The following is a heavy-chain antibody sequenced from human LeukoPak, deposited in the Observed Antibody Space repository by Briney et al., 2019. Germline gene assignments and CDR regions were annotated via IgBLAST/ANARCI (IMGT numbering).Heavy chain of an antibody. J-gene: IGHJ4*02. V-gene: IGHV1-8*03. CDR3: ARGVYSYGYNFDY. CDR1: GYTFTSYD. D-gene: IGHD5-18*01. CDR2: MNPNSGNT. Sequence: GASVKVSCKASGYTFTSYDINWVRQATGQGLEWMGWMNPNSGNTGYAQKFQGRVTITRNTSISTAYMELSSLRSEDTAVYYCARGVYSYGYNFDYWGQGTLVTVSS.